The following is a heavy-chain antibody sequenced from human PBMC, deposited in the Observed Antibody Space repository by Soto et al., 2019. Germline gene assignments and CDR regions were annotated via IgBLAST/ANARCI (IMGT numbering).Heavy chain of an antibody. J-gene: IGHJ5*02. V-gene: IGHV1-69*01. CDR2: IIPLFGTT. CDR1: GGTFSKHA. CDR3: ARASIHGSSWYFGFDP. Sequence: QVQLVQSGAELRKPGSSVKVPCKSSGGTFSKHAINWVRQAPGQGLEWMGGIIPLFGTTNYAQKFKGRLTITADETTNTTYMELRSLKSEDAAVYYCARASIHGSSWYFGFDPWGQGTLVTVSS. D-gene: IGHD6-13*01.